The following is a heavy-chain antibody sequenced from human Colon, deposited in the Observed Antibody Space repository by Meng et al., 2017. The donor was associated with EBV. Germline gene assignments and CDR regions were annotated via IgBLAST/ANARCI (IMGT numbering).Heavy chain of an antibody. J-gene: IGHJ4*02. CDR1: GGSISSSHYY. CDR2: IYHSGST. V-gene: IGHV4-39*01. Sequence: QLQLQESRPGLVKPSETLSCTCTVSGGSISSSHYYWGWVRQPPGKGLQWIGTIYHSGSTSYNPSLQSRVTMFVDTSKNQFSLMLTSVTATDTAVYYCARRRGGSGRDCWGQGTLVTVSS. CDR3: ARRRGGSGRDC. D-gene: IGHD3-10*01.